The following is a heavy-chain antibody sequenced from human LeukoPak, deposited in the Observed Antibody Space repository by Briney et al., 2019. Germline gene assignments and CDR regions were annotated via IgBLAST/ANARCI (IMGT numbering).Heavy chain of an antibody. CDR1: GFIFSNAG. CDR2: IKSKVNGGTL. Sequence: GGSLRLSCVGSGFIFSNAGMNWVRQAPGKGLEWVGRIKSKVNGGTLDYAAPVEGRFAISRDDSKNTVYVQMDSLKIEDTAVYYCATGGYYFDFWGQGTLVTVSS. J-gene: IGHJ4*02. D-gene: IGHD2-2*01. V-gene: IGHV3-15*07. CDR3: ATGGYYFDF.